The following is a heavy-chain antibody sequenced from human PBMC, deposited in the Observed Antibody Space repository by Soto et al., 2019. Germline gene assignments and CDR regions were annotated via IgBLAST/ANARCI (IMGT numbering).Heavy chain of an antibody. J-gene: IGHJ6*03. CDR2: IYYSGST. V-gene: IGHV4-59*08. D-gene: IGHD5-18*01. CDR1: GGSISSYY. Sequence: PSETLSLTCTVSGGSISSYYWSWIRQPPGKGLEWIGYIYYSGSTNYNPSLKSRVTISVDTSKNQFSLKLSSVTAADTAVYYCARIDSFKGSFLSNDYYYYYMDVWGKGTSVTV. CDR3: ARIDSFKGSFLSNDYYYYYMDV.